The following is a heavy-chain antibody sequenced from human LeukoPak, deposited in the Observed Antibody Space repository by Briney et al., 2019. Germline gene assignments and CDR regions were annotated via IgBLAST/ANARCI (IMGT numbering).Heavy chain of an antibody. CDR2: IYVTGST. D-gene: IGHD3-16*02. J-gene: IGHJ6*03. CDR3: ARHIGGGIEDMDV. CDR1: GGSIGTYY. Sequence: ETLSLTCTVSGGSIGTYYWSWIRQSPGKGLEWIGYIYVTGSTRYNPYLQSRVTISVDTSRNQFFLKMSSVTAADTAVYYCARHIGGGIEDMDVWGKGTKVTVSS. V-gene: IGHV4-59*08.